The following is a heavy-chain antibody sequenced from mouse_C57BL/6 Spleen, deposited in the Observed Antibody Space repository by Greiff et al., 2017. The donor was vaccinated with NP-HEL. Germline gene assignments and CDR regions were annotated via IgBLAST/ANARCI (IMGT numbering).Heavy chain of an antibody. CDR2: IYPGDGDT. CDR3: ERAGHLRAREY. CDR1: GYAFSSSW. V-gene: IGHV1-82*01. Sequence: QVQLQQPGPELVKPGASVKISCKASGYAFSSSWMNWVKQRPGQGLEWIGRIYPGDGDTNYNGKFKGKATLTADKSSSTAYMQLSSLTSEDSAVYFCERAGHLRAREYWGQGTSVTVSS. J-gene: IGHJ4*01.